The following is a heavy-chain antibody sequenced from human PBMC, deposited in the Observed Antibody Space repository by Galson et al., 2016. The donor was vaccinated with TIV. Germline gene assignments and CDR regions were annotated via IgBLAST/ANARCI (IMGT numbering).Heavy chain of an antibody. CDR2: IYPSDSDT. J-gene: IGHJ6*02. V-gene: IGHV5-51*01. Sequence: QSGAEVKKPGESLKISCKASGYSFTTHWIGWVRQMPGKGLEWMGIIYPSDSDTRYNPSFQGQVTITADKSITTAYLQCSSLKASDTAMYYCATSRGHYYGLDVWGQGTPVTVSS. D-gene: IGHD3-16*01. CDR3: ATSRGHYYGLDV. CDR1: GYSFTTHW.